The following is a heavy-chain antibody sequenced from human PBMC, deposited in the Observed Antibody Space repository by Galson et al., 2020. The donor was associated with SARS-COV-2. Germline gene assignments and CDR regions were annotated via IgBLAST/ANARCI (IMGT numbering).Heavy chain of an antibody. Sequence: GGSLRLSCAASGFTFSSYRMHWVRQAPGKGLVWVSRINNYGSSTIYADSVKGRFTISRDNAKNTLYLQMNSLRAEDTAVYYCARGDCSGGTCHSVDYGGQGTLVTVSS. D-gene: IGHD2-15*01. V-gene: IGHV3-74*01. CDR3: ARGDCSGGTCHSVDY. J-gene: IGHJ4*02. CDR2: INNYGSST. CDR1: GFTFSSYR.